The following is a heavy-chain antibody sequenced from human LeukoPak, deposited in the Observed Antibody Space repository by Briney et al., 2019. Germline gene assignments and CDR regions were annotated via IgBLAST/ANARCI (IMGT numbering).Heavy chain of an antibody. V-gene: IGHV3-64D*06. J-gene: IGHJ4*02. D-gene: IGHD3-22*01. CDR3: VKGSSYYFDSGGYYVDY. CDR1: GFSFRSFA. Sequence: GGSLRLSCSASGFSFRSFAMHWVRQAPGKGLEYVSAISSNGGSTYYADSVKARFTISRDNSKSTLYLQMSSPRAEDTAVYYCVKGSSYYFDSGGYYVDYWGQGVLVTVSS. CDR2: ISSNGGST.